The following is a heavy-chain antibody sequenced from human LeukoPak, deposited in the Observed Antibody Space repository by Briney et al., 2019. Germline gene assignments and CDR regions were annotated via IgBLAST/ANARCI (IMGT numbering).Heavy chain of an antibody. CDR3: ARATMVRGVIITQGLDY. CDR1: GGTFSSYA. J-gene: IGHJ4*02. CDR2: IIPIFGTA. D-gene: IGHD3-10*01. V-gene: IGHV1-69*13. Sequence: SVKVSCKASGGTFSSYAISWVRQAPGQGLEWMGGIIPIFGTANYAQKFQGRVTITADESTSTAYMELSSLRSEDTAVYYCARATMVRGVIITQGLDYWGQGTLVTVSS.